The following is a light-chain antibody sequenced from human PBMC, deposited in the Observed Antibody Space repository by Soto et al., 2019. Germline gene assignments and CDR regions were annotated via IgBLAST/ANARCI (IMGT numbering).Light chain of an antibody. V-gene: IGKV1-9*01. Sequence: IQLTQSPSSLSASVGDRVTITCRASQAISSYLAWYQQKPGKAPNLLIYAASTLQSGVPSRFSGSGSGTDFTLTISSLQPEDFATYYCQQASSFPLTFGGGTKVEVQ. CDR3: QQASSFPLT. CDR2: AAS. CDR1: QAISSY. J-gene: IGKJ4*01.